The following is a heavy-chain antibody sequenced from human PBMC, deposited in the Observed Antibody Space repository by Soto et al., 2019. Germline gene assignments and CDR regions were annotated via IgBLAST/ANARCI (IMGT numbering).Heavy chain of an antibody. CDR2: ISSSSSYI. Sequence: PGGSLRLSCAASGFTFSSYSMNWVRQAPGKGLEWVSSISSSSSYIYYADSVKGRFTISRDNAKNSLYLQMNSLRAEDTAVYYCAREGVLMVYAIRGQSWFGPWGQGTLVTVSS. J-gene: IGHJ5*02. CDR1: GFTFSSYS. D-gene: IGHD2-8*01. V-gene: IGHV3-21*01. CDR3: AREGVLMVYAIRGQSWFGP.